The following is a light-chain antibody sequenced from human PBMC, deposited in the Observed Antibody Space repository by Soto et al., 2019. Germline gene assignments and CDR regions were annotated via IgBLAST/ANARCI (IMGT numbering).Light chain of an antibody. CDR3: QKFNKWNWT. Sequence: IVLTQSPVTLSLSALEIASLSCMASQSVISSYLALYQHKPVQAPRLLIFGASNRDNGIQDRFSGRGCGKESTLTIRSLQSEDFAVYYCQKFNKWNWTLGQGTTVEIK. CDR2: GAS. J-gene: IGKJ1*01. CDR1: QSVISSY. V-gene: IGKV3D-20*02.